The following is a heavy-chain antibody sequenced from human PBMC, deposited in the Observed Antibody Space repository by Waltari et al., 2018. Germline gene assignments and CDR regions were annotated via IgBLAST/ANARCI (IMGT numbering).Heavy chain of an antibody. CDR3: ARATVVTRGYYYYGMDV. CDR1: GGSISSYY. D-gene: IGHD2-21*02. J-gene: IGHJ6*02. CDR2: IYYSGST. Sequence: QVQLQESGPGLVKPSETLSLTCTVSGGSISSYYWSWIRQPPGKGLEWIGYIYYSGSTNHNPSLKSRVTISVDTSKNQFSLKLSSVTAADTAVYYCARATVVTRGYYYYGMDVWGQGTTVTVSS. V-gene: IGHV4-59*01.